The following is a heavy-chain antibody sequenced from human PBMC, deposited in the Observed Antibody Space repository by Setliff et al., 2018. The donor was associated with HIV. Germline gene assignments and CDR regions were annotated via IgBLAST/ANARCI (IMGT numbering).Heavy chain of an antibody. CDR3: ARTRGRAPVSYYFDN. D-gene: IGHD2-2*01. Sequence: SETLSLTCRVSSGSISGYYWSWVRQPPGRGLEWIGYVSYSGSTSYNPSLNSRVTMSVDTSRDQFSLKLSSVTAADTAVYYCARTRGRAPVSYYFDNWGQGRLVTAPQ. CDR1: SGSISGYY. CDR2: VSYSGST. V-gene: IGHV4-59*01. J-gene: IGHJ4*02.